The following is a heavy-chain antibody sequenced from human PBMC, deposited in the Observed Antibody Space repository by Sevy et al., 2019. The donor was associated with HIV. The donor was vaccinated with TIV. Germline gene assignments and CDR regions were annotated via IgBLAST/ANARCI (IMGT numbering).Heavy chain of an antibody. CDR3: ARGYYDSSVGWGAPDDAFDI. Sequence: TSVKVSCKASGYTFTSYGISWVRQAPGQGLEWMGWISAYNGNTNYAQKLQGRVTMTTDTSTSTAYMELRSLRSDDTAVYYCARGYYDSSVGWGAPDDAFDIWGQGTMVTVSS. CDR1: GYTFTSYG. CDR2: ISAYNGNT. J-gene: IGHJ3*02. D-gene: IGHD3-22*01. V-gene: IGHV1-18*01.